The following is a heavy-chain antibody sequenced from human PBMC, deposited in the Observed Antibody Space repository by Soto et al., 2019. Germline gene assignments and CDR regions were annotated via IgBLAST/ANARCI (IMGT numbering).Heavy chain of an antibody. CDR3: AKDFNYRLTAVTAFEH. Sequence: ASVKVSCKASGYTFTSYGISWVRQAPGQGLEWMGWISAYNGNTNYAQKLQGRVTMTTDTSTSTAYMELRSLRGEDTAVYYCAKDFNYRLTAVTAFEHWGPGTLVTVSS. J-gene: IGHJ4*02. V-gene: IGHV1-18*01. CDR2: ISAYNGNT. D-gene: IGHD4-17*01. CDR1: GYTFTSYG.